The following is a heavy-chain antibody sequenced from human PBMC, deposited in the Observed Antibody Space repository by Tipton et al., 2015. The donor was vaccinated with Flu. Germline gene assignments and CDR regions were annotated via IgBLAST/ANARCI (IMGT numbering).Heavy chain of an antibody. D-gene: IGHD3-10*01. J-gene: IGHJ5*02. V-gene: IGHV4-59*12. CDR1: GGSISGYY. CDR2: IYSSGRST. Sequence: GLVKPSETLSLTCTVSGGSISGYYWSWIRQPPGRGLEWIGYIYSSGRSTNYNPSVKSRVTISVDTSRNQFSLRLSSVTAADTAVYFCAREAAPTPGAGYQYESWGQGKLVTVSS. CDR3: AREAAPTPGAGYQYES.